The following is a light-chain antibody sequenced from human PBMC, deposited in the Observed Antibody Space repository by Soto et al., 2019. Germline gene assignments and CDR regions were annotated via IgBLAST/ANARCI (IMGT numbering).Light chain of an antibody. Sequence: KVLTQSPVTLSLSPGEVATLSCGAGQAISYNLLAWYQQKPGLAPRLLVYDASIRAKGIPDRFSGTGSGTDFTLTISRLEPEDFAMYYCQQYGDSSPTFGGGTRVEI. CDR3: QQYGDSSPT. CDR2: DAS. CDR1: QAISYNL. V-gene: IGKV3D-20*01. J-gene: IGKJ4*01.